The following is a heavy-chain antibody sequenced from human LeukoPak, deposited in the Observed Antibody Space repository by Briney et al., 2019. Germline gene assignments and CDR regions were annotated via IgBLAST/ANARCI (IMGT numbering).Heavy chain of an antibody. CDR2: ISGSGGST. J-gene: IGHJ6*02. CDR3: AKDRRGGGDYYFGMDV. CDR1: GLTFSSYA. Sequence: GGSLRLSCAASGLTFSSYAMSWVRQAPGKGLEWVSSISGSGGSTYYAAPVKGRFTISRDNSQNTLYQQMNSLRAEDTAVYYCAKDRRGGGDYYFGMDVWGPGNTVTVSS. D-gene: IGHD3-10*01. V-gene: IGHV3-23*01.